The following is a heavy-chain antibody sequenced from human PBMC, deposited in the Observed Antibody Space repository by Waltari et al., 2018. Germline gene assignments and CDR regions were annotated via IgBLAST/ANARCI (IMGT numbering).Heavy chain of an antibody. V-gene: IGHV4-4*07. Sequence: QVQLQESGPGLVKPSETLSLPCTVPGGSISSYYWSWIRQPAGKGLEWIGRIYTSGGTNYNPSLKSRVTMSVDTSKNQFSLKLSSVTAADTAVYYCARGGCSSTSCYTEDAFDIWGQGTMVTVSS. CDR1: GGSISSYY. D-gene: IGHD2-2*02. J-gene: IGHJ3*02. CDR2: IYTSGGT. CDR3: ARGGCSSTSCYTEDAFDI.